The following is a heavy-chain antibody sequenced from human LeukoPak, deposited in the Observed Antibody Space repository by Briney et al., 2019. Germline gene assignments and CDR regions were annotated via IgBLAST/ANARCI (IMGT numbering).Heavy chain of an antibody. CDR3: AWGPYDFWSGYYGP. Sequence: ASVKVSFKASGYTFTSYGISWVRQAPGQGLEWMGWISAYNGNTNYAQKLQGRVTMTTDTSTSTAYMELRSLRSDDTAVYYCAWGPYDFWSGYYGPWGQGTLVTVSS. CDR1: GYTFTSYG. V-gene: IGHV1-18*01. D-gene: IGHD3-3*01. J-gene: IGHJ5*02. CDR2: ISAYNGNT.